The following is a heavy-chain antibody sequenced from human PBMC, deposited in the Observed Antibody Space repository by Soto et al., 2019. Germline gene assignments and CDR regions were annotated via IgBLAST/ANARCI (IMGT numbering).Heavy chain of an antibody. CDR3: ARSEITGTTVRVYGVDV. V-gene: IGHV4-28*01. D-gene: IGHD1-1*01. CDR2: IYYSGST. CDR1: VTPTGIGTG. J-gene: IGHJ6*02. Sequence: QVQLQESGPGLVKLRTTFPSTSPSLVTPTGIGTGGPGIRQPPGKGLGWFGYIYYSGSTFYNPSLKSRVTMSVDTSKNQFSLKLSSVTAVDTAIYYCARSEITGTTVRVYGVDVWGQGTTVTVSS.